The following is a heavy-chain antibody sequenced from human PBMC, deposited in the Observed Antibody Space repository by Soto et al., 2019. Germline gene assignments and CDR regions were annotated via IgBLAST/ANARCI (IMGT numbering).Heavy chain of an antibody. CDR3: ASHSRPTNGGGGYFDY. CDR2: MSYGRST. D-gene: IGHD3-16*01. V-gene: IGHV4-39*01. CDR1: GGSISSNNYY. J-gene: IGHJ4*02. Sequence: QLQLQESGPGLVKPSETLSLTCFVSGGSISSNNYYWGWIRQPPGKGLEWIGSMSYGRSTYYNPSLKSPVTISVDTSKTQCSLKLASVTAADTAVYYCASHSRPTNGGGGYFDYWGQGPLVTVSS.